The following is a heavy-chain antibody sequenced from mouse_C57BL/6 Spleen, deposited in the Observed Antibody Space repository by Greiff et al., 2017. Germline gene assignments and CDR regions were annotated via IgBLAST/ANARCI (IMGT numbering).Heavy chain of an antibody. J-gene: IGHJ1*03. CDR3: ARDSNSHWYFDV. CDR1: GYTFTSYW. V-gene: IGHV1-59*01. D-gene: IGHD2-5*01. CDR2: IDPSDSYT. Sequence: QVQLQQPGAELVRPGTSVKLSCKASGYTFTSYWMHWVKQRPGQGLEWIGVIDPSDSYTNYNQKFKGKATLTVDTSSSTAYMQLSSLTSEDSAVYYCARDSNSHWYFDVWGTGTTVTVSS.